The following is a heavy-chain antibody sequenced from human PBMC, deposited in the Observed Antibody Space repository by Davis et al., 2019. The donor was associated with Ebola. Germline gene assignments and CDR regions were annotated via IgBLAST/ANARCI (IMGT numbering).Heavy chain of an antibody. J-gene: IGHJ6*03. CDR3: AREDTNIHYYMDV. Sequence: GESLKISCNGSGYTFTSQWISWVRQMPGKGLEWMGTIDPSDSYTKYSPSFEGHVTISADKSTSNVYLQWSSLNASDTAMYYCAREDTNIHYYMDVWGKGTTVTVSS. D-gene: IGHD2-8*01. CDR2: IDPSDSYT. CDR1: GYTFTSQW. V-gene: IGHV5-10-1*01.